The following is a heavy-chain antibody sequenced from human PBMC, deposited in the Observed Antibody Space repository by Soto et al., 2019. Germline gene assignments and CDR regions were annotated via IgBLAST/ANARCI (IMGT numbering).Heavy chain of an antibody. J-gene: IGHJ4*02. CDR3: ARDRVVPVDYYFDY. Sequence: ASVKVSCKASGYTFTSYAMHWVRQAPGQRLEWMGWINAGNGNTKFSQKFQGRVTITRDTSASTAYMELSSLRSEDTAVYYCARDRVVPVDYYFDYWGQGTLVTV. CDR1: GYTFTSYA. V-gene: IGHV1-3*01. D-gene: IGHD2-2*01. CDR2: INAGNGNT.